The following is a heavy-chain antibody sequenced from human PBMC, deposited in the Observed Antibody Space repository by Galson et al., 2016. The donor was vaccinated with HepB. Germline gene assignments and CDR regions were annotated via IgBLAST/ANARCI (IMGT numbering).Heavy chain of an antibody. V-gene: IGHV3-48*02. CDR1: GFTFSAYA. CDR2: LSNSPKTQ. CDR3: ARDPGGKFSDGSIDY. Sequence: SLRLSCAASGFTFSAYAMHWVRQAPGKGLEWVSHLSNSPKTQHYIDSVKGRFTISRDNAKNSLFLQMNSLRDDDTAVYYCARDPGGKFSDGSIDYWGQGTLVTVSS. D-gene: IGHD5-24*01. J-gene: IGHJ4*02.